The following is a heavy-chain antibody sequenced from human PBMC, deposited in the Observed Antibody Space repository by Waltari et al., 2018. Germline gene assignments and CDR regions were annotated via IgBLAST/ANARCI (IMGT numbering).Heavy chain of an antibody. CDR2: INPNSGGT. CDR3: AREGRYCSSTSCYEEDVDYYYGMDV. CDR1: GYTFTGYY. J-gene: IGHJ6*02. D-gene: IGHD2-2*01. Sequence: QVQLVQSGAEVKKPGASVKVSCKASGYTFTGYYMHWVRQAPGQGLEWMGWINPNSGGTNYAQKFQGWVTMTRDTSISTAYMELSRLRSDDTAVYYCAREGRYCSSTSCYEEDVDYYYGMDVWGQGTTVTVSS. V-gene: IGHV1-2*04.